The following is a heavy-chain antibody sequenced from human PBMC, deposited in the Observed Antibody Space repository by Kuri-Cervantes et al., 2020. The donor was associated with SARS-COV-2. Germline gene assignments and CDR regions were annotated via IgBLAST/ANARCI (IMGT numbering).Heavy chain of an antibody. V-gene: IGHV1-18*01. CDR1: GDTFSTYS. D-gene: IGHD3-3*01. Sequence: ASVKVSCKASGDTFSTYSITWVRQAPGQGLEWMGRIIPLFGTTNYAQKLQGRVTMTTDTSTSTAYMELRSLRSDDTAVYYCARKFWSGYLLDYWGQGTLVTVSS. J-gene: IGHJ4*02. CDR2: IIPLFGTT. CDR3: ARKFWSGYLLDY.